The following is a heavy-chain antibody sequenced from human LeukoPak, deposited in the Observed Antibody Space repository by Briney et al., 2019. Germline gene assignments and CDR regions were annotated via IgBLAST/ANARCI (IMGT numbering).Heavy chain of an antibody. CDR1: GFTFSSYA. J-gene: IGHJ4*02. D-gene: IGHD6-25*01. Sequence: PGGSLRLSCAASGFTFSSYAMNWVRQAPGKGLEWVSAISGGGVNTYYADSVKGRCTISRDNSKNTLYLQMNSLRAEDTAVYYCARRATAYFDFWGQGTLVTVSS. CDR3: ARRATAYFDF. CDR2: ISGGGVNT. V-gene: IGHV3-23*01.